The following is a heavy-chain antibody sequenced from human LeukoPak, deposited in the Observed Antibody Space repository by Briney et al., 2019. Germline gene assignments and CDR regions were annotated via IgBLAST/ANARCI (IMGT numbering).Heavy chain of an antibody. Sequence: ASVKVSCKASGYTFTNYGISWVRQAPGQGLEWMGWISIYNGNTDYAQKLPGRVTMTTDSSTSTAYMELRSLRSDDTAVYYCARITYDFWSGYYMPDDPWGQGTLVTVSS. J-gene: IGHJ5*02. D-gene: IGHD3-3*01. CDR3: ARITYDFWSGYYMPDDP. V-gene: IGHV1-18*01. CDR1: GYTFTNYG. CDR2: ISIYNGNT.